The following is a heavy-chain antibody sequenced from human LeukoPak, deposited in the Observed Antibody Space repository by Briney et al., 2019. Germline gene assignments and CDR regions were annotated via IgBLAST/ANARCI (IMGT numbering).Heavy chain of an antibody. Sequence: GGSLSLSCAASGFTFSSYWMSWVRQAPGKGLEWVANIKQDGSEKYYVDSVKGRFTISRDNAKNSLYLQMNSLRAEDTAVYYCAREVTVRGDQFFDYWGQGTLVTVSS. D-gene: IGHD3-10*01. CDR2: IKQDGSEK. J-gene: IGHJ4*02. CDR3: AREVTVRGDQFFDY. V-gene: IGHV3-7*01. CDR1: GFTFSSYW.